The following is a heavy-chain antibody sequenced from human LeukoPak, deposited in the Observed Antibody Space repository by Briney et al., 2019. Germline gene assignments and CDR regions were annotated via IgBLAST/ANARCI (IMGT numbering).Heavy chain of an antibody. Sequence: SETLSLTCAVYGGSFSGYYWSWIRQPPGKGLEWIGEINHSGSTNYNPSLKSRVTISVDTSKNQFSLKLSSVTAADSAVYFCARGLRQGSAWSWGPKEKSYQYMDVWGIGTTVIVSS. J-gene: IGHJ6*04. CDR3: ARGLRQGSAWSWGPKEKSYQYMDV. CDR1: GGSFSGYY. V-gene: IGHV4-34*01. CDR2: INHSGST. D-gene: IGHD6-19*01.